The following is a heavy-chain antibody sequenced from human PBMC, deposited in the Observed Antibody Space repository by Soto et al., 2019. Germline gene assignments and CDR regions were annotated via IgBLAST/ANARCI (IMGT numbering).Heavy chain of an antibody. D-gene: IGHD5-18*01. CDR1: GFTFSIYA. Sequence: PGGSLRLSCAASGFTFSIYAMHWVRQAPGKGLEWVAVISYDGTNKYYADSVRGRFTISRDNSKNTLFLQMNSLRAEDTAVYYCAKDGGGYNYGYVMLDKYYYGMDVWGQGTTVTVSS. CDR2: ISYDGTNK. J-gene: IGHJ6*02. CDR3: AKDGGGYNYGYVMLDKYYYGMDV. V-gene: IGHV3-30-3*01.